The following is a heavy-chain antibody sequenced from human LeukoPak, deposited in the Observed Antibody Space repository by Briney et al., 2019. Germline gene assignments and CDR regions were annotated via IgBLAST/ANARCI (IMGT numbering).Heavy chain of an antibody. D-gene: IGHD6-13*01. CDR3: ARESPIAAAGTSAGGY. Sequence: GSSVKVSFKASGGTFSSYAISWVRQAPGQGLEWMGGIIPIFGTANYAQKFQGRVTITADKSTSTAYMELRSLRSDDTAVYYCARESPIAAAGTSAGGYWGQGTLVTVSS. J-gene: IGHJ4*02. V-gene: IGHV1-69*06. CDR2: IIPIFGTA. CDR1: GGTFSSYA.